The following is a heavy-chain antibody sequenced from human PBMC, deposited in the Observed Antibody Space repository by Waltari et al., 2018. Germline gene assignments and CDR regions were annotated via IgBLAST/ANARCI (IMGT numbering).Heavy chain of an antibody. CDR1: GFNLSSYS. Sequence: EVHRVESGGGLVQPGGSRRLSCATSGFNLSSYSINWVRQAPGKGLEWVSYISSSSSTIYYADSVKGRFTISRDNAKNSVYLQMNSLRVEDTAVYYCARDNPTSYYDRSGYVAHFDYWGQGTLATVSS. CDR2: ISSSSSTI. CDR3: ARDNPTSYYDRSGYVAHFDY. V-gene: IGHV3-48*04. D-gene: IGHD3-22*01. J-gene: IGHJ4*02.